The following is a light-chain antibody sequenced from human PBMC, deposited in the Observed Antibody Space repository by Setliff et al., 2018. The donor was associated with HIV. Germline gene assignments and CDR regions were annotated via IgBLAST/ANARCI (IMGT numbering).Light chain of an antibody. Sequence: QSALAQPASVSGSPGQSITISCTGSSSDVGSPLSSVSWYQQNPGEVPKLLIYEVTRRPSGISDRFSASKSGNTASLTISGLQTEDESDYYCCSFGRGDIWIFGGETKVTVL. CDR1: SSDVGSPLSS. CDR2: EVT. V-gene: IGLV2-23*02. CDR3: CSFGRGDIWI. J-gene: IGLJ2*01.